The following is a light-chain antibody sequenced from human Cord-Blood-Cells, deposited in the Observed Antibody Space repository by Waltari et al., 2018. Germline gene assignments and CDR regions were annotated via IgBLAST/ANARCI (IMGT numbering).Light chain of an antibody. V-gene: IGLV2-14*01. J-gene: IGLJ3*02. CDR1: SSDVGGYNY. Sequence: QSALTQPASVSGSPGQSLTISCTGTSSDVGGYNYVSWYQQHPGKAPKLMIYDVSNRPSGVSIRFSSAKSGNTASLTISGLQAEDEADYYCSSYTSSSTLVFGGGTKLTVL. CDR3: SSYTSSSTLV. CDR2: DVS.